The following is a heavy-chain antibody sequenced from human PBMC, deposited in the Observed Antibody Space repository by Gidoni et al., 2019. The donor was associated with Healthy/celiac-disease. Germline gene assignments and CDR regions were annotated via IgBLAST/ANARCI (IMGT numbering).Heavy chain of an antibody. V-gene: IGHV4-4*02. J-gene: IGHJ4*02. CDR3: ARGGSLRGDLWSR. CDR2: IYHSGST. D-gene: IGHD3-16*01. CDR1: GGSISRSNW. Sequence: QVQLQESGPGLVKPSGTLSLTCAVSGGSISRSNWWSWVRQPPGKGLEWIGEIYHSGSTNYNPSLKRRVTISVDKSKNQVSLKLRSVTAPETAVYYCARGGSLRGDLWSRWGQGTLVTVSS.